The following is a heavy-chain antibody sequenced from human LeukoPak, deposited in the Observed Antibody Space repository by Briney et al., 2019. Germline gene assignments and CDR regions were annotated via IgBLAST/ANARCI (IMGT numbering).Heavy chain of an antibody. CDR1: GYTLTELS. Sequence: ASVKVSCKVSGYTLTELSMHWVRQAPGQGLEWMGWINPNSGGTNYAQKFQGRVTMTRDTSISTAYMELSRLRSDDTAVYYCATVSSSSSLYYYYYMDVWGKGTTVTVSS. V-gene: IGHV1-2*02. J-gene: IGHJ6*03. CDR3: ATVSSSSSLYYYYYMDV. D-gene: IGHD6-6*01. CDR2: INPNSGGT.